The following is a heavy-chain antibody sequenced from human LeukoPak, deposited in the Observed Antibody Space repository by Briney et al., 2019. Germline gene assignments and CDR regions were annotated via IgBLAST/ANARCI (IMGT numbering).Heavy chain of an antibody. CDR1: GYTFTSYG. J-gene: IGHJ6*02. CDR3: ARDLVRGATMFEVYYYYYGMDV. V-gene: IGHV1-18*01. D-gene: IGHD3-3*01. CDR2: ISAYNGNT. Sequence: ASVKVSCKASGYTFTSYGISWVRQAPGQGLEWMGWISAYNGNTNYAQKLQGRVTMTTDTSTSTAYMELRSLRSDDTAVYYCARDLVRGATMFEVYYYYYGMDVWGQGTTVTVSS.